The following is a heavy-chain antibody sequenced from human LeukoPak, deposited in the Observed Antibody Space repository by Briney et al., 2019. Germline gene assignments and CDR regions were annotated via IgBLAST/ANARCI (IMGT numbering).Heavy chain of an antibody. CDR3: ARGRGCSSTGCYPDY. V-gene: IGHV3-21*01. CDR1: GFTFSRYS. Sequence: PGGSLRLSCAASGFTFSRYSMNWVRQAPGKGLEWVSSISSSSSDIYYAGSVKGRFTISRDNAKNSLFLQMNSLRAEDTAVYYCARGRGCSSTGCYPDYWGQGTLVTVSS. CDR2: ISSSSSDI. J-gene: IGHJ4*02. D-gene: IGHD2-2*01.